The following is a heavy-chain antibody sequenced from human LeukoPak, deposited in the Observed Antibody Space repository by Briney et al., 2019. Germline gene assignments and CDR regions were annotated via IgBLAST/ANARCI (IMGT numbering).Heavy chain of an antibody. CDR1: GGSIISSGYY. V-gene: IGHV4-39*07. CDR3: ARLPGGDSSSVVAFDI. J-gene: IGHJ3*02. Sequence: PSETLSLTCTVSGGSIISSGYYWGWIRQPPGKGLEWIGRIYTSGSTNYNPSLKSRVTMSVDTSKNQFSLNLRSVTAADTAVYYCARLPGGDSSSVVAFDIWGQGTMVTVSS. CDR2: IYTSGST. D-gene: IGHD2-21*02.